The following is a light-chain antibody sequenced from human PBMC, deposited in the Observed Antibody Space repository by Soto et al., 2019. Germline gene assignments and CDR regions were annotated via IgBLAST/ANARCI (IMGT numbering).Light chain of an antibody. V-gene: IGLV1-40*01. CDR2: GNS. CDR3: QSYDSSLSGGV. CDR1: SSNIGAGYD. J-gene: IGLJ1*01. Sequence: QSVLTQPPSVSGAPGQRVTISCTGSSSNIGAGYDVHWYQQLPGTAPKLLIYGNSNRPSGVPDRFSGSKSGTSASLAITGLQAEDEADYYCQSYDSSLSGGVFRTGTQLTVL.